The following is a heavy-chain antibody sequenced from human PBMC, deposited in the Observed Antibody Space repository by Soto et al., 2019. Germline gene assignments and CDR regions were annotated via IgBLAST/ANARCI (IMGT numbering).Heavy chain of an antibody. CDR1: GGSISSGGYY. J-gene: IGHJ5*02. V-gene: IGHV4-31*03. CDR3: ARGPMVRGSNWFDP. D-gene: IGHD3-10*01. Sequence: QVQLQESGPGLVKPSQTLSLTCTVSGGSISSGGYYWSWIRQHPRKGLEWIGYIYYSGSTYYNPSLKSRVTISVDTSKNQFSLKLSSVTAADTAVYYCARGPMVRGSNWFDPWGQGTLVTVSS. CDR2: IYYSGST.